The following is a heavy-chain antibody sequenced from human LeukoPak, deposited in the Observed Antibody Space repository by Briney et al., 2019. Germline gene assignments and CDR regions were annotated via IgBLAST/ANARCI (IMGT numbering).Heavy chain of an antibody. CDR2: VRGADERT. D-gene: IGHD5-18*01. Sequence: GRSLRLSCAVPGFTLTPYAVTSVRESASQELRWVSTVRGADERTYYAVSVKGRFTISRDISKNTRSLQMNSLRAEVSALYFCAKSTGYRNFDYWGQGTLVTVSS. V-gene: IGHV3-23*01. CDR1: GFTLTPYA. J-gene: IGHJ4*02. CDR3: AKSTGYRNFDY.